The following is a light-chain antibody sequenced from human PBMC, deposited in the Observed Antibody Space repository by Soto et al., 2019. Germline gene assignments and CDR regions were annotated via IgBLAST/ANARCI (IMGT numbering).Light chain of an antibody. J-gene: IGKJ1*01. CDR3: QQYGSSLWT. CDR2: GAS. V-gene: IGKV3-15*01. CDR1: QSVRSN. Sequence: IMMTNSLATLSVSPRDRASLSCRASQSVRSNLAWYQQKPGQAPRLLIYGASTRATGIPARFSGSGSGTEFTLTISSLQSEDFAVYYCQQYGSSLWTFGQGTKVDIK.